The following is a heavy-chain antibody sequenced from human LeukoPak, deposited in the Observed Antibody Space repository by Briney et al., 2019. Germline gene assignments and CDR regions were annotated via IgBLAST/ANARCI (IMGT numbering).Heavy chain of an antibody. CDR1: GYTFTSYA. CDR2: IIPIFGTA. V-gene: IGHV1-69*13. CDR3: ARAVGGYQLSHMIDYYYGMDV. Sequence: SVKVSCKASGYTFTSYAISWVRQAPGQGLEWMGGIIPIFGTANYAQKFQGRVTITADESTSTAYMELSSLRPEDTAVYYCARAVGGYQLSHMIDYYYGMDVWGQGTTVTVSS. D-gene: IGHD2-2*01. J-gene: IGHJ6*02.